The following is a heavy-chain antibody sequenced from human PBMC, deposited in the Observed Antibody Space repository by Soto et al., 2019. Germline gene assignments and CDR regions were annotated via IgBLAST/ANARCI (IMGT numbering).Heavy chain of an antibody. CDR1: GYTFNAYS. CDR2: INPSGDST. CDR3: AIDWALDN. J-gene: IGHJ4*02. V-gene: IGHV1-46*02. Sequence: ASVKVSCKAAGYTFNAYSMHWVRQAPGQGLEWMGMINPSGDSTTYVQNFQGRVTMTRDTSTTTVYMELSGLRSEDTAVYYCAIDWALDNWGQGTLVTVSS. D-gene: IGHD7-27*01.